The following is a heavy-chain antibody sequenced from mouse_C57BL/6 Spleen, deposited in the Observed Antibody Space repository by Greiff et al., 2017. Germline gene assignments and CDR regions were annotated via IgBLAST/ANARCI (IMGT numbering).Heavy chain of an antibody. CDR1: GFTFSDYY. V-gene: IGHV5-16*01. D-gene: IGHD1-1*01. Sequence: EVQLVESEGGLVQPGSSMKLSCTASGFTFSDYYMAWVRQVPEKGLEWVANINYDGSSTYYLASLKSRFIISRDTAKNILYLQMSSLKSEDTATYYCARVGYYGSSPFDYWGQGTTLTVSS. J-gene: IGHJ2*01. CDR2: INYDGSST. CDR3: ARVGYYGSSPFDY.